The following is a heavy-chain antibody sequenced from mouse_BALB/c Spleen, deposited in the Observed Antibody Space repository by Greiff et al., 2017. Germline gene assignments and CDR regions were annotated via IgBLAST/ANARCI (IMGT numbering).Heavy chain of an antibody. CDR2: IWSGGST. V-gene: IGHV2-2*01. Sequence: VKLMESGPGLVQPSQSLSITCTVSGFSLTSYGVHWVRQSPGKGLEWLGVIWSGGSTDYNAAFISRLSISKDNSKSQVFLKMNSLQTDDTAMYYCARALIYYYGSSSFDYWGQGTTLTVSS. D-gene: IGHD1-1*01. J-gene: IGHJ2*01. CDR1: GFSLTSYG. CDR3: ARALIYYYGSSSFDY.